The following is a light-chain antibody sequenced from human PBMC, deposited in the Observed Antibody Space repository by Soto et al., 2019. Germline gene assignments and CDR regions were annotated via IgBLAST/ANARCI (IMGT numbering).Light chain of an antibody. J-gene: IGKJ1*01. CDR1: QTISSGY. V-gene: IGKV3-20*01. CDR3: RQYASSPRT. CDR2: GAS. Sequence: PGETATLSCRASQTISSGYLAWYQQKPGQPPSLLIYGASRRVTGIPDRFSGSGSGTDFTLTISRLEPEDFALYYCRQYASSPRTFGQGTKVEIK.